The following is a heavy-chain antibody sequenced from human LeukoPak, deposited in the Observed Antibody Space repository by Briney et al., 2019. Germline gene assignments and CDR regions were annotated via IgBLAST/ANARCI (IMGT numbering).Heavy chain of an antibody. CDR3: ARDGGSGWYGNNWFDP. CDR2: INHSGST. Sequence: SETLSLTCAVYGGSFSGYYWSWIRQPPGKGLEWIGEINHSGSTNYNPSLKSRVTISVDTSKNQFSLKLSSVTAADTAVYYCARDGGSGWYGNNWFDPWGQGTLVTVSS. CDR1: GGSFSGYY. V-gene: IGHV4-34*01. J-gene: IGHJ5*02. D-gene: IGHD6-19*01.